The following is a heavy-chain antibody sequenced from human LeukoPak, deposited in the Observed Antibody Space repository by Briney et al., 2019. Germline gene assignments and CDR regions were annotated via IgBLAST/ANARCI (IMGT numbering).Heavy chain of an antibody. CDR3: ARARYTNSWYAVDI. Sequence: SETLSLTCLVSSGSVSSYYWTWVRQPPGKGLEWIGYIYHTGSNNYSPSLKSRVTMYVDTSKNQLSLKLSSVTAADTAMYYCARARYTNSWYAVDIWGQGTMVTVSS. CDR1: SGSVSSYY. V-gene: IGHV4-59*08. J-gene: IGHJ3*02. D-gene: IGHD6-13*01. CDR2: IYHTGSN.